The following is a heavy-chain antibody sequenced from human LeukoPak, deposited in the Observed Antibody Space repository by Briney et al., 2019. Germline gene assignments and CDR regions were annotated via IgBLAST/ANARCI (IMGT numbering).Heavy chain of an antibody. D-gene: IGHD3-9*01. Sequence: PSETLSLTCTVSGGSISSYYWSWIRQPPGKGLEWIGYIYYSGSTNYNPSLKSRVTISLDTSKNQFSLKLSSVTAADAAVYYCARLLRYFDWLSPPADAFDIWGQGTMVTVSS. V-gene: IGHV4-59*12. CDR2: IYYSGST. J-gene: IGHJ3*02. CDR3: ARLLRYFDWLSPPADAFDI. CDR1: GGSISSYY.